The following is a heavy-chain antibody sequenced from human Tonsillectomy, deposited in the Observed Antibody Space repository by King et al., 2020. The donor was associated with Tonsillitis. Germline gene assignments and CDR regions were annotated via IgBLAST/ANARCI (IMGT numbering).Heavy chain of an antibody. CDR1: GFTFSSYW. CDR3: ARDALTDSSGYYYSDFDY. V-gene: IGHV3-7*01. J-gene: IGHJ4*02. CDR2: IKQDGREK. D-gene: IGHD3-22*01. Sequence: VQLVESGGGLVQPGGSLRLSCAASGFTFSSYWMSWVRQAPGKGLEWVANIKQDGREKYYVDSVKGRFTISRDNAKNSLYLQMNSLRAEDTAVYYCARDALTDSSGYYYSDFDYWGQGTLVTVSS.